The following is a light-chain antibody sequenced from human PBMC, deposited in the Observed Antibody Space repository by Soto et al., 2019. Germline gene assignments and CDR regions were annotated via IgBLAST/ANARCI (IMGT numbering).Light chain of an antibody. CDR3: QSYDSRLSGSV. V-gene: IGLV1-47*01. CDR1: SSTLGSNY. CDR2: RNN. J-gene: IGLJ1*01. Sequence: SVLPQPPSASGTPGQRVTTSCSGSSSTLGSNYVYWYHQLPGTAPKLVIYRNNQRPSGVPDRISGSKSGTTASLAITGLQAEDEADYYGQSYDSRLSGSVFGTGTKVIAL.